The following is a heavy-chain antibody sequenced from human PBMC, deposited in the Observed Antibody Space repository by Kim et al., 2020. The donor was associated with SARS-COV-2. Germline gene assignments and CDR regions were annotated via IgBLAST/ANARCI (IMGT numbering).Heavy chain of an antibody. J-gene: IGHJ4*02. V-gene: IGHV3-11*05. Sequence: GKGRFTISRDNARNSLYLQRNSLRAEDTAVYYCARDRLYNDFWTGYYHFDHWGQGTLVTVSS. D-gene: IGHD3-3*01. CDR3: ARDRLYNDFWTGYYHFDH.